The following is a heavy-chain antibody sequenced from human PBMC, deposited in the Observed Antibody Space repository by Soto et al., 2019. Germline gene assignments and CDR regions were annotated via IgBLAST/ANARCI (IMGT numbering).Heavy chain of an antibody. D-gene: IGHD3-16*01. CDR2: ISGSGADT. V-gene: IGHV3-23*01. CDR1: GITFRSHA. CDR3: AKECGGGTRMITSYVDS. Sequence: EVQLLESGGGLVQPGGSLRLSCAVSGITFRSHALSWVRQAPGKGLEWVSGISGSGADTHYADSVKGRFTISRDNSKTPLYLQMRSLGADDTSVYYCAKECGGGTRMITSYVDSWGRGTLVTVSS. J-gene: IGHJ4*02.